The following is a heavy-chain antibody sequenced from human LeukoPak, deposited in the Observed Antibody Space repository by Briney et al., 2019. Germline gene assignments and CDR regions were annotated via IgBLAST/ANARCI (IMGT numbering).Heavy chain of an antibody. CDR1: GGSISSYY. CDR2: IYYSGST. D-gene: IGHD5-12*01. J-gene: IGHJ4*02. CDR3: ARESDIVDY. V-gene: IGHV4-59*01. Sequence: SETLSLTCTVSGGSISSYYWSWIRQPPGKGLEWIGYIYYSGSTNYNPSLKSRVTISVDTSKNQFSLKLSSVTAADTAVYYCARESDIVDYWGQGTLDTVSS.